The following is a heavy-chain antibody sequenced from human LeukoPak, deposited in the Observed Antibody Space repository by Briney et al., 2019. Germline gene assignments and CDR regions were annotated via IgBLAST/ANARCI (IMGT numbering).Heavy chain of an antibody. CDR3: AKEVLADWYFDL. J-gene: IGHJ2*01. CDR1: GFTFSSYA. CDR2: ISGGGGST. V-gene: IGHV3-23*01. D-gene: IGHD4/OR15-4a*01. Sequence: GGSLRLSCVASGFTFSSYAMSWVRQAPGKGLEWVSAISGGGGSTYYADSVKGRFTISRDNSKNTLYLQMSSLRAADTAVYYCAKEVLADWYFDLWGRGTLVTVSS.